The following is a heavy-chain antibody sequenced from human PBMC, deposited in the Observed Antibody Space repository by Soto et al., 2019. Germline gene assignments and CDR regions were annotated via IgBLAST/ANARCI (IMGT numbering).Heavy chain of an antibody. Sequence: GESLKISCKGSGYSFTSYWISWVRQMPGKGLEWMGRIDPSDSYTNYSPSFQGHVTISADKSISTAYLQWSSLKASDTAMYYCATRGDSSGWYTVYYYGMDVWGQGTTVTVSS. D-gene: IGHD6-19*01. J-gene: IGHJ6*02. CDR2: IDPSDSYT. CDR1: GYSFTSYW. V-gene: IGHV5-10-1*01. CDR3: ATRGDSSGWYTVYYYGMDV.